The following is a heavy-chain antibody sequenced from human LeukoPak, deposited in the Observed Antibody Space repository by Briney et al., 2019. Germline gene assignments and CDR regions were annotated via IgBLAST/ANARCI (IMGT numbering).Heavy chain of an antibody. D-gene: IGHD6-13*01. J-gene: IGHJ6*03. CDR1: GDSITTYY. V-gene: IGHV4-59*01. Sequence: SETLSLTCTVSGDSITTYYWSWLRQPPGKGLEWFGYISYSGSTNYNPSLKSRVTISVDTSKIQFSLKLNSVTAADTAVYYCARTIAAADNHYYYYYMDVWGKGTTVTISS. CDR3: ARTIAAADNHYYYYYMDV. CDR2: ISYSGST.